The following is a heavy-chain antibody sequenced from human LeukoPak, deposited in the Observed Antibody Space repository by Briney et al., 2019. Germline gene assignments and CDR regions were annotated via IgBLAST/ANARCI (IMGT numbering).Heavy chain of an antibody. Sequence: SETLSLTCTVSGGSISSYYWSWIRQPPGKGLEWIGTISYSGSTYYNPSLKSRVTISVDTSKNQFSLKLNSMTAADTAVYYCARHFDFWGQGTLVTVSS. V-gene: IGHV4-39*01. CDR1: GGSISSYY. CDR2: ISYSGST. J-gene: IGHJ4*02. CDR3: ARHFDF.